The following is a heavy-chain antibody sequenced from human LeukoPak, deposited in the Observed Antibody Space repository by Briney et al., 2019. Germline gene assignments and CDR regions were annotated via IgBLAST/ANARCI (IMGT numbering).Heavy chain of an antibody. D-gene: IGHD5-18*01. Sequence: GGSLRLSCAASGFTFSSYAMSWVRQAPGKGLEWVSAISGSGGSTYYADSVKGRFTISRDNSKNTLYLQTNSLRAEDTAVYYCAKDNTWIQLWLRYFDYWGQGTLVTVSS. J-gene: IGHJ4*02. CDR1: GFTFSSYA. CDR3: AKDNTWIQLWLRYFDY. CDR2: ISGSGGST. V-gene: IGHV3-23*01.